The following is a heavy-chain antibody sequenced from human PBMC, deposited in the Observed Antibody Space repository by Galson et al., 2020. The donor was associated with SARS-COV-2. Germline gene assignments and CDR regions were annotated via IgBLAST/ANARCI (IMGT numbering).Heavy chain of an antibody. CDR3: AREQWLVGKSLYYFDY. CDR1: GFTFSSYG. D-gene: IGHD6-19*01. CDR2: IWYDGSNK. V-gene: IGHV3-33*01. J-gene: IGHJ4*02. Sequence: GGSLRLSCAASGFTFSSYGMHWVRQAPGKGLEWVAVIWYDGSNKYYADSVKGRFTISRDNSKNTLYLQMNSLRAEDTAVYYCAREQWLVGKSLYYFDYWGQGTLVTVSS.